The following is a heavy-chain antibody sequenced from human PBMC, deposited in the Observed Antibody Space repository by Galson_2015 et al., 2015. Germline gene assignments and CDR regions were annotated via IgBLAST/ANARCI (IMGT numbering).Heavy chain of an antibody. Sequence: ETLSLTCTVSGGSISGYYWSWIRQPPGKGLEWIGYFYYRGTTNYNPSLKSRATISVDTSKNQFSLKLSSVTAADTAVYYCARDGIGLGYRRDAFDIWGQGTMVIVSS. D-gene: IGHD6-13*01. CDR3: ARDGIGLGYRRDAFDI. CDR1: GGSISGYY. J-gene: IGHJ3*02. CDR2: FYYRGTT. V-gene: IGHV4-59*01.